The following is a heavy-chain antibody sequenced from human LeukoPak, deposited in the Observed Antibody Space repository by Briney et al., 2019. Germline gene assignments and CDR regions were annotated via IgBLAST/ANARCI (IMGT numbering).Heavy chain of an antibody. Sequence: ASVKVSCKASGYTFTGYYMHWVRQAPGQGLEWMGWINPNGGGTNYAQKFQGRVTMTRDTSISTTYMELSGLRSDDTAVYYCARGADTNYYYYYYMDVWGKGTTVTVSS. V-gene: IGHV1-2*02. J-gene: IGHJ6*03. CDR2: INPNGGGT. CDR3: ARGADTNYYYYYYMDV. D-gene: IGHD1-26*01. CDR1: GYTFTGYY.